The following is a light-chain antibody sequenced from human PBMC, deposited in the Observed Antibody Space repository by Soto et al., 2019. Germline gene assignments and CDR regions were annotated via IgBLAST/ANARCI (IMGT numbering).Light chain of an antibody. Sequence: DTQMTQSPSSLSASVGDRVTITCRASQGIYNYLAWYQQKPGKVPKILIYAASSLVSGVPSRFSGSGSGTDFTLTISSLQPEDVETYYCQKCNSAPFTFGHGTKVEIX. CDR3: QKCNSAPFT. J-gene: IGKJ3*01. CDR2: AAS. V-gene: IGKV1-27*01. CDR1: QGIYNY.